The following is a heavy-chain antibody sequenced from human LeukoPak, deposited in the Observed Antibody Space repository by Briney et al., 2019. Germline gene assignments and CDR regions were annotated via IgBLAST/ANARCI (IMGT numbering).Heavy chain of an antibody. J-gene: IGHJ4*02. Sequence: PSETLSLTCAVYGGSFSGYYWSWIRQPPGNGLEWIGEINHSGSTNYNPSLKSRVTISIDTSKNQFSLKLSSVTAADTAVYYCARSGRITIFGVVTNYDYWGQGTLVTVSS. CDR3: ARSGRITIFGVVTNYDY. D-gene: IGHD3-3*01. CDR1: GGSFSGYY. V-gene: IGHV4-34*01. CDR2: INHSGST.